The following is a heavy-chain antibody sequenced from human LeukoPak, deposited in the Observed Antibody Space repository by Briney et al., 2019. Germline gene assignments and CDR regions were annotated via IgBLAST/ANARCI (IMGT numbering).Heavy chain of an antibody. J-gene: IGHJ4*02. D-gene: IGHD2-15*01. CDR1: AYTFTCYG. CDR3: ARAGDDVVVPHGLLDY. V-gene: IGHV1-18*01. Sequence: ASVKVSCKASAYTFTCYGISWVRQAPGQGLEWMGWISSYTGNTKYAQKFQGRVTVTTDTSTGTAYMELRSLRSDDTAMYYCARAGDDVVVPHGLLDYWGQGTLVTVSS. CDR2: ISSYTGNT.